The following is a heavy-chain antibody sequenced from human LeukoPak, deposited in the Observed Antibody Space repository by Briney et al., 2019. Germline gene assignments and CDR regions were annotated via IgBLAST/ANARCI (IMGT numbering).Heavy chain of an antibody. CDR2: IYHSGST. J-gene: IGHJ4*02. V-gene: IGHV4-4*02. CDR3: ARVTNYYDSSGYYHFDY. Sequence: SETLSLTCAVSGGSISSSNWWSWVRQPPGKGLEWIGEIYHSGSTNYNPSLKSRVTISVDKSKNQFSLKLSSVTAADTAVYYCARVTNYYDSSGYYHFDYWGQGTLVTVSS. D-gene: IGHD3-22*01. CDR1: GGSISSSNW.